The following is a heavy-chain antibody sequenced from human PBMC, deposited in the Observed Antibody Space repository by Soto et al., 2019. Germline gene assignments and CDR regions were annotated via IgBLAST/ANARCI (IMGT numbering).Heavy chain of an antibody. D-gene: IGHD5-12*01. V-gene: IGHV3-11*05. CDR1: GFTFSDYY. CDR2: ISSSSSYT. J-gene: IGHJ4*01. CDR3: AIDHHRYSGYDYVDY. Sequence: QVQLVEAGGGLVKPGGSLRLSCAASGFTFSDYYMSWIRQAPGKGLEWVSYISSSSSYTNYADSVKGRFTISRDNAKNSLYLQMNSLRAEDTALYYCAIDHHRYSGYDYVDYWGHGTLVTVSS.